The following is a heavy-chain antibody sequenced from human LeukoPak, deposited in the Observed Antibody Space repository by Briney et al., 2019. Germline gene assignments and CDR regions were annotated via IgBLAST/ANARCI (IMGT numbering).Heavy chain of an antibody. V-gene: IGHV3-48*02. CDR2: ISSNNRII. CDR3: ARKNGLDY. J-gene: IGHJ4*02. CDR1: GFTFSTYS. Sequence: PGGSLRLSCADSGFTFSTYSMNWVRQAPGKGLEWVSYISSNNRIIYYADSVKGRFTISRDNAKNSLYLQMNSLRDEDTAVYYCARKNGLDYWGQGTLVTVSS.